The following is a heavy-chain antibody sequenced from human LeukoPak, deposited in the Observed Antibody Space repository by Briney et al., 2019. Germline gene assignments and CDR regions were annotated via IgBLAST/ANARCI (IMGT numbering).Heavy chain of an antibody. V-gene: IGHV3-66*01. Sequence: PGGSLRLSCAASEFSVGSNYMTWVRQAPGKGLEWVSLIYSGGSTYYADSVKGRFTISRDNSKNTLYLQMNSLRAEDTAVYYCASAYCSTTPCYGVYYYMDVWGKGTTVTVSS. CDR3: ASAYCSTTPCYGVYYYMDV. CDR2: IYSGGST. CDR1: EFSVGSNY. D-gene: IGHD2-2*01. J-gene: IGHJ6*03.